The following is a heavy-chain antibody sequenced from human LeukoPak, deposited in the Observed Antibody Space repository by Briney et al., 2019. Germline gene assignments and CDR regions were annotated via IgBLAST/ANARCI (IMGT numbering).Heavy chain of an antibody. Sequence: SVKVSCKASGGTFSSYAISWVRQAPGQGLEWMGGIIPIFGTANYAQKFQGRVTITTDESTSTAYMELSSLRSEDTAVYYCARVISYHTAILRAFDIWGQGTIVTVSS. V-gene: IGHV1-69*05. CDR1: GGTFSSYA. CDR3: ARVISYHTAILRAFDI. J-gene: IGHJ3*02. D-gene: IGHD2-2*02. CDR2: IIPIFGTA.